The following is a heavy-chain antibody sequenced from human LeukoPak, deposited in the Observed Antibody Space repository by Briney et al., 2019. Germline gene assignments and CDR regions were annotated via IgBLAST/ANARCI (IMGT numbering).Heavy chain of an antibody. D-gene: IGHD1-7*01. CDR3: AKATTGPIGFDY. CDR2: ISWNSGSI. V-gene: IGHV3-9*01. J-gene: IGHJ4*02. Sequence: GGSLRLSCAASGFTFDDYAMHWVRQAPGKGLEWVSGISWNSGSIGYADSVKGRFTTSRDNAKNSLYLQMNSLRAEDTALYYCAKATTGPIGFDYWGQGTLVTVSS. CDR1: GFTFDDYA.